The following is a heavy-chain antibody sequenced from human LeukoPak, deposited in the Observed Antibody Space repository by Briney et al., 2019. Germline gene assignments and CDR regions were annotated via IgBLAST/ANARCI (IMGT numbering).Heavy chain of an antibody. D-gene: IGHD2-21*01. CDR2: ISAYNGNT. V-gene: IGHV1-18*04. CDR3: AREDSGSRFDP. CDR1: GYTFTGYY. Sequence: GASVKVSCKASGYTFTGYYIHWVRQAPGQGLEWMGWISAYNGNTNYAQKLQGRVTMTTDTSTSTAYMELRSLRSDDTAVYYCAREDSGSRFDPWGQGTLVTVSS. J-gene: IGHJ5*02.